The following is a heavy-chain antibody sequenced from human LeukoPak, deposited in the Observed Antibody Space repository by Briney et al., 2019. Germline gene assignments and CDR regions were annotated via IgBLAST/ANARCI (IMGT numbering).Heavy chain of an antibody. CDR1: GYTFISYG. CDR3: ARELGGAGSYFFPYYGMDV. D-gene: IGHD3-10*01. Sequence: ASVKVSCKASGYTFISYGVNRVRQAPGEGLEWMGWTSGYNGNTNYAQNLQGRVTMTRDTSTSTAYMELRSLRSDDTAVYYCARELGGAGSYFFPYYGMDVWGQGTTVTVSS. J-gene: IGHJ6*02. V-gene: IGHV1-18*01. CDR2: TSGYNGNT.